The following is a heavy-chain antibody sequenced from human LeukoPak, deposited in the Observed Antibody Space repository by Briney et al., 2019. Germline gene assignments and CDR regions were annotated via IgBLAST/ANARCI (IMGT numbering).Heavy chain of an antibody. Sequence: SETLSLTCTVSGGSISSYYWSWIRQPPGKGLEWIGYIYYSGTTNYNPSLKSRVTISVDRSKNQFSLKLSSVTAADTAVYYCARALYGMDVWGQGTTVTVSS. J-gene: IGHJ6*02. V-gene: IGHV4-59*12. CDR2: IYYSGTT. CDR3: ARALYGMDV. CDR1: GGSISSYY.